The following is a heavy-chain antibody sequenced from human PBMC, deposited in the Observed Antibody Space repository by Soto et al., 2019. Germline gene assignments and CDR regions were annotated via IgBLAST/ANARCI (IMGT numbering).Heavy chain of an antibody. CDR2: ISGSRSTI. J-gene: IGHJ4*02. Sequence: AESLRLSCAASGFTFSSYAVSWVRQAPGKGPEWISSISGSRSTIYYADSVKGRFTISRDNSKNTLYLQMSSLRAEDTAVYYCAKVFYHYDSSGYYYFDYWGQGTLVTVSS. CDR1: GFTFSSYA. CDR3: AKVFYHYDSSGYYYFDY. V-gene: IGHV3-23*01. D-gene: IGHD3-22*01.